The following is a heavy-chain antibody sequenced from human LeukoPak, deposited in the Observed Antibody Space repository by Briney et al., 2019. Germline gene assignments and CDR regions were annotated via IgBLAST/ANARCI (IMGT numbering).Heavy chain of an antibody. CDR3: ARVDVGARYYYDSSGHLRFDY. Sequence: GGSLRLSCTVSGFTVSSNSMSWVRQAPGKGLEWVSFIYSGGNTHYSDSLKGRFTISRDNSKNTLYLQMNSLRVEDTAVYYCARVDVGARYYYDSSGHLRFDYWGQGTLVTVSS. V-gene: IGHV3-53*01. D-gene: IGHD3-22*01. CDR1: GFTVSSNS. CDR2: IYSGGNT. J-gene: IGHJ4*02.